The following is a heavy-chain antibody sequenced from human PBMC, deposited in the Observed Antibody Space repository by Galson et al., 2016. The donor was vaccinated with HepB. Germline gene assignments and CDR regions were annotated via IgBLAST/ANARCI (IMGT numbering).Heavy chain of an antibody. J-gene: IGHJ4*02. V-gene: IGHV1-18*01. CDR2: ISAYNGNT. D-gene: IGHD1-20*01. CDR1: GYTFTSYG. CDR3: ARDDYNWNDRYYFDY. Sequence: SVKVSCKASGYTFTSYGISWVRQAPGLGLEWMGWISAYNGNTKYSQKFQGRVTITRDPSASTAYMELSSLGSEDTAVYYCARDDYNWNDRYYFDYWGQGTLVTVSS.